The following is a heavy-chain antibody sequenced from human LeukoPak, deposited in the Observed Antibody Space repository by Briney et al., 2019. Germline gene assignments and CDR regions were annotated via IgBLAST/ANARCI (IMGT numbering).Heavy chain of an antibody. D-gene: IGHD1-26*01. CDR3: ARHLLVGATQDPPFDY. V-gene: IGHV4-39*01. CDR2: IYYSGST. Sequence: SETLSLTCTVSGGSISSSSYHWGWIRQPPGKGLEWIGSIYYSGSTYYNPSLKSRVTISVDTSKNQFSLKLSSVTAADTAVYYCARHLLVGATQDPPFDYWGQGTLVTVSS. CDR1: GGSISSSSYH. J-gene: IGHJ4*02.